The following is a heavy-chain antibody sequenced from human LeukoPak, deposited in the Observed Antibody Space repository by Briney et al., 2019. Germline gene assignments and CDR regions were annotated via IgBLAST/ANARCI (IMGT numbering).Heavy chain of an antibody. V-gene: IGHV4-59*08. CDR1: GDFHSSYY. D-gene: IGHD3-10*01. Sequence: SETLSLTCTVSGDFHSSYYWSWIRQPPGKGLEWSGYIYYRGSINYNPSLKSRDTISVDTYKKQFSLDVSSVTAADTAIYYCARRSSLSGYFDYWGQGTLVTVSS. CDR3: ARRSSLSGYFDY. J-gene: IGHJ4*02. CDR2: IYYRGSI.